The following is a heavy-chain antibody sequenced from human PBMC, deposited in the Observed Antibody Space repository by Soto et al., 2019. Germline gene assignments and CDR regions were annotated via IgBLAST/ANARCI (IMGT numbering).Heavy chain of an antibody. CDR3: ARGGAYKIDY. Sequence: EVQLVESGGGLVQPGGSLRLSCAASGFTLSSYSMNWVRQAPGKGLEWVSYISSSSITIYYADSVEGRFTISRDNAKNSLWLQMNSLRDEDTAVYYCARGGAYKIDYWGQGTLVTVSS. CDR2: ISSSSITI. D-gene: IGHD1-20*01. CDR1: GFTLSSYS. J-gene: IGHJ4*02. V-gene: IGHV3-48*02.